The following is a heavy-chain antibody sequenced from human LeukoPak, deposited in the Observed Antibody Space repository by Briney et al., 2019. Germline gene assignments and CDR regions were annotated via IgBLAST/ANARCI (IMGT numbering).Heavy chain of an antibody. Sequence: GASVKVSCKASGYTFTNYGIRWVRQAPGQGREWMGWSSTYNGNTKYAQKLQGRVTMTTDTSTSTAYMELRSLRSDDTAVYYCARATAYYDSSGYYYGNWFDPWGQGTLVTVSS. J-gene: IGHJ5*02. CDR2: SSTYNGNT. CDR1: GYTFTNYG. V-gene: IGHV1-18*01. CDR3: ARATAYYDSSGYYYGNWFDP. D-gene: IGHD3-22*01.